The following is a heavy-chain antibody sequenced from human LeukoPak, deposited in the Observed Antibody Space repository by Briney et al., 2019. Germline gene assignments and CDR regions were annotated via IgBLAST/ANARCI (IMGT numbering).Heavy chain of an antibody. CDR2: IYYSGST. CDR1: GGSISSSSYY. CDR3: ANLNMITFGGVHDY. Sequence: SETLSLTCTVSGGSISSSSYYWGWIRQPPGKGLEWIGSIYYSGSTYYNPSLKSRVTISVDTSKNQFSLKLSSVTAADTAVYYCANLNMITFGGVHDYWGQGTLVTVSS. J-gene: IGHJ4*02. D-gene: IGHD3-16*01. V-gene: IGHV4-39*01.